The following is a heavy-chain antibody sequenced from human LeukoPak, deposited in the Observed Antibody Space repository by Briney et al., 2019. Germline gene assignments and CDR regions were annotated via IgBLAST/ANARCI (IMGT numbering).Heavy chain of an antibody. CDR2: ISSSTSTI. CDR1: GFTFSTYS. J-gene: IGHJ5*02. D-gene: IGHD5-18*01. Sequence: GGSLRLSCAASGFTFSTYSMNWVRQAPGKGLEWVSYISSSTSTIYYADSVKGRFTISRNNAKNSLYLQMNSLRAEDTAVYYCAKEDPVDTAMVPLFDPWGQGTLVTVSS. CDR3: AKEDPVDTAMVPLFDP. V-gene: IGHV3-48*01.